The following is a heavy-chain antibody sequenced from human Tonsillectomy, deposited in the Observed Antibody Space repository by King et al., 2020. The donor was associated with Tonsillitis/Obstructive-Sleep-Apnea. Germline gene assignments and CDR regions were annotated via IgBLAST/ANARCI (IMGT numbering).Heavy chain of an antibody. Sequence: MQLQESGPGLVKPSETLSLTCTVSGGSISSYYWSWIRQPPGKGLEWIGYIYYSGNTNYNPSLKSRVTISVDTSKNQFSLKLSSVTAADTAVYYFARDYGAYGNYYYMDVWGKGTPGTVSS. CDR1: GGSISSYY. CDR3: ARDYGAYGNYYYMDV. J-gene: IGHJ6*03. D-gene: IGHD4-17*01. CDR2: IYYSGNT. V-gene: IGHV4-59*01.